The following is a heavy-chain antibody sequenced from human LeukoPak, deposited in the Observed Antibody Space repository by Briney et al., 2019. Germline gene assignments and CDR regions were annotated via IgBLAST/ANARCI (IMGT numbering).Heavy chain of an antibody. CDR3: ARVAWPYYFDS. J-gene: IGHJ4*02. V-gene: IGHV3-7*01. CDR1: GFTFSSYG. Sequence: GKSLRLSCAASGFTFSSYGMHWVRQAPGKGLEWVANIKDDGSEKYYLDSVKGRFTISRDNAKNSLYLQMNGLRAEDTAVYYCARVAWPYYFDSWGQGTLVTVSS. CDR2: IKDDGSEK.